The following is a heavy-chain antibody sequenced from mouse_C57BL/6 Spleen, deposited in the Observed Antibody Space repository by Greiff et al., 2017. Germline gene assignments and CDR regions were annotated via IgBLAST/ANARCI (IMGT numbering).Heavy chain of an antibody. CDR1: GFTFSDYY. CDR2: ISNGGGST. CDR3: ARYYYGSSDAMDY. D-gene: IGHD1-1*01. Sequence: EVKLMESGGGLVQPGGSLKLSCAASGFTFSDYYMHWVRQTPEKRLEWVAYISNGGGSTYYPDTVKGRFTISRDNAKNTLYLQMSRLKSEDTAMYYCARYYYGSSDAMDYWGQGTSVTVSS. V-gene: IGHV5-12*01. J-gene: IGHJ4*01.